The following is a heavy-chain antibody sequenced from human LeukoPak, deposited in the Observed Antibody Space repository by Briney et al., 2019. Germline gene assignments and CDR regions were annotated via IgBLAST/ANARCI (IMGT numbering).Heavy chain of an antibody. V-gene: IGHV1-2*02. CDR1: GYTFTGYY. Sequence: GASVKVSCKASGYTFTGYYMHWVRQAPGQGLEWMGWINPNSGGTNYSQKFQGRVTMTSDTTISTAYMELSRLRSDDTAVYYCARVMYYYDKFAGYWGQGTLVTVSS. D-gene: IGHD3-22*01. J-gene: IGHJ4*02. CDR2: INPNSGGT. CDR3: ARVMYYYDKFAGY.